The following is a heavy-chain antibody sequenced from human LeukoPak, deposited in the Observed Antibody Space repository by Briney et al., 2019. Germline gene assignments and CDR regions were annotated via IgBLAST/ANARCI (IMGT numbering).Heavy chain of an antibody. V-gene: IGHV3-48*01. J-gene: IGHJ4*02. Sequence: GGSLRLSCAASGFTFSSYSMNWVRQAPGKGLEWVSYISSSSSTIYYADSVRGRFTISRDNAKNSLYLQMNSLRAEDTAVYYCATRTGQLDYWGQGTLVTVSS. CDR3: ATRTGQLDY. D-gene: IGHD7-27*01. CDR1: GFTFSSYS. CDR2: ISSSSSTI.